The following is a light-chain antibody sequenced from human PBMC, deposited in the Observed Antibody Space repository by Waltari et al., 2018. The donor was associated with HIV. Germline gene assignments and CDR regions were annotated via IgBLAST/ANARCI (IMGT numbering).Light chain of an antibody. Sequence: EIVLTQSPATLSLSPGERATLSCRASQSISSYLAWYQQKPGQAHRLLIYDASNRATGIPARFSGSGSRTDFTLTISSLEPEDFAVYYCQQRSNWPPLTFGGGTKVEIK. CDR3: QQRSNWPPLT. J-gene: IGKJ4*01. CDR1: QSISSY. CDR2: DAS. V-gene: IGKV3-11*01.